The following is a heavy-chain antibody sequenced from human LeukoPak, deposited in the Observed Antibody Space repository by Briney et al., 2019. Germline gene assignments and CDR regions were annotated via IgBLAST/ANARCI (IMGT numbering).Heavy chain of an antibody. CDR1: GGSFSGYY. CDR3: ARGRMYSSSWYGYYYYMDV. V-gene: IGHV4-34*01. CDR2: ISHSGST. J-gene: IGHJ6*03. Sequence: SETLSLTCAVYGGSFSGYYWSWIRQPPGKGLEWIGEISHSGSTNYNPPLKSRVTISVDTSKNQFSLKLSSVTAADTAVYYCARGRMYSSSWYGYYYYMDVWGKGTTVTVSS. D-gene: IGHD6-13*01.